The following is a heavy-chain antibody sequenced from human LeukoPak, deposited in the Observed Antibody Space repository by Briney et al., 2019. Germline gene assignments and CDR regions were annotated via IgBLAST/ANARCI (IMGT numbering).Heavy chain of an antibody. CDR2: IYTSGST. CDR1: GGSISSYY. D-gene: IGHD1-14*01. J-gene: IGHJ6*03. Sequence: SETLSLTCTVSGGSISSYYWSWIRQPAGKGLEWIGRIYTSGSTNYNPSLKSRVTMSVDTSKNQFSLKLSSVTAADTAVYYCARTGKGPRGPENYYYYYMDVWGKGTTVTVSS. CDR3: ARTGKGPRGPENYYYYYMDV. V-gene: IGHV4-4*07.